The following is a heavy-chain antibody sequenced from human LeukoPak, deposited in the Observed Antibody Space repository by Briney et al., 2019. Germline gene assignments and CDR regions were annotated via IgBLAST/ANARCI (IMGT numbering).Heavy chain of an antibody. V-gene: IGHV3-23*01. CDR3: AKPISGGLAVTADWFAP. Sequence: GGSLRLSCEASGFXFSFFAISWLRQAPGKGLEWISTINANSGTRSYAASVRGRFTISRDNPKNTLYLQLNTLRADDTAVYYCAKPISGGLAVTADWFAPWGQGTLVVVSS. J-gene: IGHJ5*01. CDR2: INANSGTR. D-gene: IGHD6-19*01. CDR1: GFXFSFFA.